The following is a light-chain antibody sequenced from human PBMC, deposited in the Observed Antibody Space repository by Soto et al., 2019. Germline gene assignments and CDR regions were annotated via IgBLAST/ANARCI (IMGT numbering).Light chain of an antibody. V-gene: IGLV2-23*01. CDR2: EGT. J-gene: IGLJ2*01. Sequence: QCALTQPASVSGSPGQSITISCTGIYSDIANYDFVSWYQQHPAKAPRLLIFEGTKRPSGVSSRFSGSRSGTTASLTISGLQADDEADYYCCPYVSGVVFGGGNKVTVL. CDR1: YSDIANYDF. CDR3: CPYVSGVV.